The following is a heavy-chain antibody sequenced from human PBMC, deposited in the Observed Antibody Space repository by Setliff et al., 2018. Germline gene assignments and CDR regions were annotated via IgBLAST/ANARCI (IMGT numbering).Heavy chain of an antibody. D-gene: IGHD2-15*01. CDR3: ARYCSSGSCYYDAFDV. J-gene: IGHJ3*01. V-gene: IGHV3-53*01. CDR1: GFSVSTNY. Sequence: RLSCAASGFSVSTNYMSWVRQAPGKGLEWVSVIYGDDSGGSTYYADSVKGRFTISRDNSMNTLYLQMHGLRAENMAVYYCARYCSSGSCYYDAFDVWGQGTMVTV. CDR2: IYGDDSGGST.